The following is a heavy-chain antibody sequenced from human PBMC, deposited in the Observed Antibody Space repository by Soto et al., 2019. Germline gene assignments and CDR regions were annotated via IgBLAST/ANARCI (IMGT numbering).Heavy chain of an antibody. V-gene: IGHV4-39*01. J-gene: IGHJ4*02. CDR3: ARPGSGSRRYFDY. D-gene: IGHD1-26*01. CDR2: LYYSGST. CDR1: GGSISSSSYY. Sequence: QLQLQESGPGLVKPSETLSLTCTVSGGSISSSSYYWGWIRQPPGKGLEWIGSLYYSGSTYYNPSIKSRVTISVDTSKNQFSLKLSSVTAADTAVYYCARPGSGSRRYFDYWGQGTLVTVSS.